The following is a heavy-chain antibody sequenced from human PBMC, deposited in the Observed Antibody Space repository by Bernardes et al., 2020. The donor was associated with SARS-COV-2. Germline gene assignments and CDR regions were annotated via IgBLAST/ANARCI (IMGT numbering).Heavy chain of an antibody. CDR2: IYYSGST. Sequence: SETLSLTCTVSGGSISDHYGSWIRQPPGKGLEWIGCIYYSGSTTYNPSLNSRVTISVDTSKNQFSLSLTSVTAADTAVYYCARHRLSSGFAYWGQGALVTVSS. CDR1: GGSISDHY. V-gene: IGHV4-59*08. D-gene: IGHD6-19*01. CDR3: ARHRLSSGFAY. J-gene: IGHJ4*02.